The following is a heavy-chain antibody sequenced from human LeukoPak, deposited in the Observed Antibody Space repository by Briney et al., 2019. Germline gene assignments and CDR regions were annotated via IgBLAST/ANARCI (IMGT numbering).Heavy chain of an antibody. CDR2: IKGDGSET. Sequence: GGSLRLSCAASGFSFSRFWMTWVRQAPGKGLEWVASIKGDGSETFYADSVRGRFTMSRDNARSSVYLQMNSLRVEDTAMYYCARDAGNSGYDLFDSWGQGTLLTVSS. CDR1: GFSFSRFW. J-gene: IGHJ4*02. D-gene: IGHD5-12*01. V-gene: IGHV3-7*01. CDR3: ARDAGNSGYDLFDS.